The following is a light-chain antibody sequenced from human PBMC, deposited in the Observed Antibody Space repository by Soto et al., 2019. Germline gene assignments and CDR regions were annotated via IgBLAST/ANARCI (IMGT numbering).Light chain of an antibody. Sequence: DIVMTQSPLSLPVTPGEPASISCRSSQSLLHSNGYNYLDWYLQKPGQSPQLLIYLGSNRASGVPDRFSGSGSGTDFILKISRVEPEDVGVYYCMQALQTRTFGQGTKVDI. CDR2: LGS. V-gene: IGKV2-28*01. J-gene: IGKJ1*01. CDR3: MQALQTRT. CDR1: QSLLHSNGYNY.